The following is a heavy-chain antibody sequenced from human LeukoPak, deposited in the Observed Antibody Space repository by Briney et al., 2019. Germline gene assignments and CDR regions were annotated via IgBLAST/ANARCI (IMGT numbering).Heavy chain of an antibody. J-gene: IGHJ6*03. CDR3: ARRRNYYGSRSYQNYMDV. CDR2: IYYSGNT. Sequence: PSETLSLTCTVPGGSISNYYWSWIRQPPGKGLEWIGYIYYSGNTNCNPSLKSRVTISVDTSKNQFSLKLSSVTAADTAVYYCARRRNYYGSRSYQNYMDVWGKGTTVTVSS. V-gene: IGHV4-59*01. D-gene: IGHD3-10*01. CDR1: GGSISNYY.